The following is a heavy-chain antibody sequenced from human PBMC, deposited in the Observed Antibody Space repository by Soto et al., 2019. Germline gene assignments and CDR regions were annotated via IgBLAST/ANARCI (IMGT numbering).Heavy chain of an antibody. CDR3: ARDLSTYSEFWSGPKYYYGLDV. CDR2: ISYDGSNE. CDR1: TFPFSTYS. V-gene: IGHV3-30-3*01. Sequence: QVQLVESGGGVVQHGRSLRLSCAASTFPFSTYSIYWVRQAPGKGLEWVALISYDGSNEYYADSVKGRFTISRDRSKNTLFLQMNSLKTEDTAVYFCARDLSTYSEFWSGPKYYYGLDVWCQGTTVTVSS. D-gene: IGHD3-3*01. J-gene: IGHJ6*02.